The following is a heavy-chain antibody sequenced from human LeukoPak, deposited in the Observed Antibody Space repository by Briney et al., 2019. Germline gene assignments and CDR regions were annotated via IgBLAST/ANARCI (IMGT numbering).Heavy chain of an antibody. D-gene: IGHD5-18*01. J-gene: IGHJ3*02. CDR2: IHHGGGT. CDR1: GDSISSGYY. CDR3: ARGYAFDI. Sequence: PSETLSLTCAVSGDSISSGYYWGWIRQPPGKGLEWIGSIHHGGGTYYNPSLKSRVTISVDTSKNLFSLKLSYVTAPDTAVYYCARGYAFDIWGQGTMVTVSS. V-gene: IGHV4-38-2*01.